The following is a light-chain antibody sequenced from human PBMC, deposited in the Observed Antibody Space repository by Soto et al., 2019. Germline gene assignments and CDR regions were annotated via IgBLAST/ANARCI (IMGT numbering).Light chain of an antibody. Sequence: EVVLTQSPGTLSLSPGERATLSCRASQSVSSTYFAWYQQKPDQAPRLLMYAASRRETDIPDTFSGSGSGTDFTLTISRLEPEDFAVYYCQQYDSSPYSFGQGTKVDIK. V-gene: IGKV3-20*01. J-gene: IGKJ2*03. CDR2: AAS. CDR3: QQYDSSPYS. CDR1: QSVSSTY.